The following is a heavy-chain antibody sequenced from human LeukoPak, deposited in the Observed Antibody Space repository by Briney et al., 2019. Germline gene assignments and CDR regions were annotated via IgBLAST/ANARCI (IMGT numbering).Heavy chain of an antibody. V-gene: IGHV4-4*07. CDR3: ASDAFYDSGGYYYY. CDR1: GGSISNFY. J-gene: IGHJ4*02. Sequence: SETLSLTCTVSGGSISNFYWSWIRQPAGKGLEWIGRISTSGNTDYNPYLKSRVTMSVDTSKKQFSLKLSSVTAADTAVYYCASDAFYDSGGYYYYWGQGTLVTVSS. D-gene: IGHD3-22*01. CDR2: ISTSGNT.